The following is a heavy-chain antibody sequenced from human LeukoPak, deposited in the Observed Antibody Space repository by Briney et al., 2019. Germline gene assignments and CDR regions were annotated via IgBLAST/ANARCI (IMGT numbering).Heavy chain of an antibody. CDR3: ARAPKQRYCSGGSCYADY. V-gene: IGHV3-21*01. CDR2: ISSSSSYI. J-gene: IGHJ4*02. CDR1: GFTFSSYW. Sequence: GGSLRLSCSASGFTFSSYWMSWVRQAPGKGLEWVSSISSSSSYIYYADSVKGRFTISRDNAKNSLYLQMNSLRAEDTAVYYCARAPKQRYCSGGSCYADYWGQGTLVTVSS. D-gene: IGHD2-15*01.